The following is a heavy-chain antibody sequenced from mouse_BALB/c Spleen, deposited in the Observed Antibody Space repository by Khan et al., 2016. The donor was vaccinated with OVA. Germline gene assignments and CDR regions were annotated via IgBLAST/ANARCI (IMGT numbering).Heavy chain of an antibody. Sequence: EVKLVESGGGLVRPGGSLKLSCAASGFSFSSYSMSWVRQTPEKRLEWVATISSGGNYTYYPERVKGRLPIPRDNARNTLYLQMSSLTSEDTAIYYCPRHRSYSGHNPYFDYWGQGTTLTVSS. D-gene: IGHD1-1*01. J-gene: IGHJ2*01. CDR2: ISSGGNYT. CDR3: PRHRSYSGHNPYFDY. CDR1: GFSFSSYS. V-gene: IGHV5-6-4*01.